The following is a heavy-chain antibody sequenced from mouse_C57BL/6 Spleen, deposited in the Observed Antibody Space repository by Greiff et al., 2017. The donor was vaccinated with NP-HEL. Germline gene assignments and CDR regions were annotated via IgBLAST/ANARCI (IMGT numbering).Heavy chain of an antibody. V-gene: IGHV1-54*01. J-gene: IGHJ2*01. CDR3: ARGGTAQAGYYFDY. CDR1: GYAFTNYL. Sequence: QVQLQQSGAELVRPGTSVKVSCKASGYAFTNYLIEWVKQRPGQGLEWIGVINPGSGGTNYNEQFKGKATLTADKSSSTAYMQLSSLTSEDSAVYFCARGGTAQAGYYFDYWGQGTTLTVSS. CDR2: INPGSGGT. D-gene: IGHD3-2*02.